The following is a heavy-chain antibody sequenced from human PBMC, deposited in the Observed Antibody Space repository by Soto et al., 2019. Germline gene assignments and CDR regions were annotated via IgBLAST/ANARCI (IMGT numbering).Heavy chain of an antibody. J-gene: IGHJ6*02. D-gene: IGHD6-13*01. CDR3: ARGDXAAAGTGFIDYYYGMDV. V-gene: IGHV4-4*07. CDR2: IYTSGST. Sequence: KTSETLSLTCTVSGGSIGGYYWSWIRQPAEKGLEWIGRIYTSGSTNYNPSLKSRVTMSVDTSKNQFSLKLSSVTAADTAVYYCARGDXAAAGTGFIDYYYGMDVWGQGTTVTVS. CDR1: GGSIGGYY.